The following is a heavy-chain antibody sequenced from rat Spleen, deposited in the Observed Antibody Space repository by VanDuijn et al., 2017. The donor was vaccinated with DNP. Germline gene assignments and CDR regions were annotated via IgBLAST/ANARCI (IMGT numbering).Heavy chain of an antibody. D-gene: IGHD1-2*01. V-gene: IGHV5-46*01. CDR3: TKGEQVDY. Sequence: EVQLVESGGGLVQPGRSMKLSCAASGFTFSSFPMAWVRQAPTKGLEWVASISTSGGNTYYRDSVKGRFTISRDNAKSTLYLQMNSLRSEDTATYYCTKGEQVDYWGQGVMVTVSS. J-gene: IGHJ2*01. CDR2: ISTSGGNT. CDR1: GFTFSSFP.